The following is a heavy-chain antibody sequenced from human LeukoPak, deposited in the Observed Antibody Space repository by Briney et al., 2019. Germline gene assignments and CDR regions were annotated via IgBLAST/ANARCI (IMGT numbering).Heavy chain of an antibody. CDR1: GFTFSNYW. CDR2: IKQDGSEK. J-gene: IGHJ4*02. V-gene: IGHV3-7*05. Sequence: GGSLRLSCAASGFTFSNYWMGWVRQAPGKGLERVANIKQDGSEKYYVDSVKGRFTISRDNAKKSLYLQMNRLRAEDTAVYYCARDKSVGPTPFDYWGQGTLVTVSS. D-gene: IGHD1-26*01. CDR3: ARDKSVGPTPFDY.